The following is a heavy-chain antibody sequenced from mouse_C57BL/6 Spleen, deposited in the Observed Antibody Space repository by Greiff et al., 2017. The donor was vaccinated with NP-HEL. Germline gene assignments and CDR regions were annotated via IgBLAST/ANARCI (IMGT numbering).Heavy chain of an antibody. Sequence: EVKLMESGGGLVKPGGSLKLSCAASGFTFSSYTMSWVRQTPEKRLEWVATISGGGGNTYYPDSVKGRFTISSDNAKNTLYLQMSSLRSEATALYYCAPHYYGSSPFGYWGQGTTLTVSS. CDR3: APHYYGSSPFGY. D-gene: IGHD1-1*01. CDR1: GFTFSSYT. J-gene: IGHJ2*01. V-gene: IGHV5-9*01. CDR2: ISGGGGNT.